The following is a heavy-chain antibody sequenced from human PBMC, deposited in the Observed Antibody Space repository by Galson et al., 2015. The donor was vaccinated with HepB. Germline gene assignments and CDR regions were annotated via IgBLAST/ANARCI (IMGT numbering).Heavy chain of an antibody. V-gene: IGHV4-39*01. J-gene: IGHJ4*02. CDR2: IFCSGTT. D-gene: IGHD6-19*01. CDR1: GVSIRDTYYD. Sequence: ATLSLTCSVSGVSIRDTYYDWGWVRQAPGKGLEWIGTIFCSGTTYYCGETTSYNPSLKNRVTISLDTSKNQFSLKMLSVTATDTAIYFCARHPIDQWLVKGYFDSWGQGALVTVSS. CDR3: ARHPIDQWLVKGYFDS.